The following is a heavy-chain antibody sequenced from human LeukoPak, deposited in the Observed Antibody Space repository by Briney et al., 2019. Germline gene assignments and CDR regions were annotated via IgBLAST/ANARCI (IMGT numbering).Heavy chain of an antibody. Sequence: ASVKVSCKASGYAFTGYYMHWVRQAPGQGLEWMGWINPNSGGTNYAQKFQGRVTMTRDTSISTAYMELSRLRSDDTAVYYCARTGVPAARGHYYYMDVWGKGTTVTVSS. D-gene: IGHD2-2*01. CDR3: ARTGVPAARGHYYYMDV. CDR1: GYAFTGYY. J-gene: IGHJ6*03. CDR2: INPNSGGT. V-gene: IGHV1-2*02.